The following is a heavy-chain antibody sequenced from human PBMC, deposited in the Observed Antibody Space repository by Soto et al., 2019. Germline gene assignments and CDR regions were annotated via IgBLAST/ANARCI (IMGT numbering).Heavy chain of an antibody. V-gene: IGHV4-61*01. CDR3: AKAYSRRWYEIDY. J-gene: IGHJ4*02. D-gene: IGHD6-13*01. CDR1: GGSVSSASYY. CDR2: IYYSGST. Sequence: PSETLSLTCTVSGGSVSSASYYWTWIRQPPGKGLEWIAYIYYSGSTNYNPSLKSRVTISVDTSKNQFSLKLSSVTAADTAVYYCAKAYSRRWYEIDYWGQGTLVTVSS.